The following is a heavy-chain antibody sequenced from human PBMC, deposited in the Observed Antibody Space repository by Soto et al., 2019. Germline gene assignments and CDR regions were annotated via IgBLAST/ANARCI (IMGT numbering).Heavy chain of an antibody. D-gene: IGHD2-21*01. Sequence: QITLKESGPTLVKPTQTLTLTCTFSGFSLRTTGVAVGWIRQPPGKALEWLALTYWDGDSRYSPSLQGRVTATQDTSRDQVVLKLTNMDPVDTATYYCVPRKLSRYGQLCFDYWGQGILVTVSS. CDR3: VPRKLSRYGQLCFDY. J-gene: IGHJ4*02. V-gene: IGHV2-5*02. CDR2: TYWDGDS. CDR1: GFSLRTTGVA.